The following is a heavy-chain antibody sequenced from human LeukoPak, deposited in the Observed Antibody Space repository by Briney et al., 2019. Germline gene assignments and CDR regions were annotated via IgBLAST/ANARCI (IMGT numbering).Heavy chain of an antibody. CDR1: SGSFSTYY. Sequence: PSETLSLTCAVYSGSFSTYYWTWIRQPPGKGLEWIGEINDSGSANYNPSLKSRVTISVDTSENQFSLRLSSVTAADTAVYFCARGRLPGYSSTWYIGGQGTRVTVSS. CDR2: INDSGSA. CDR3: ARGRLPGYSSTWYI. J-gene: IGHJ4*02. D-gene: IGHD6-13*01. V-gene: IGHV4-34*01.